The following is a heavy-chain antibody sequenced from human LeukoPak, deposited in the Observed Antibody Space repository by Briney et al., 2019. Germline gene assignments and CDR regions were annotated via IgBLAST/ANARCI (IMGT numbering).Heavy chain of an antibody. J-gene: IGHJ4*02. D-gene: IGHD3-3*01. V-gene: IGHV1-18*01. Sequence: ASVKVSCKASGYTFTSYGISWVRQAPGQGLEWMGWISAYNGNTNYAQKLQGRVTMTTDTSTSTAYMELRSLRSDDTAVYYCARGHPPHYDFWSGYYLGVIDYWGQGTLVTVSS. CDR2: ISAYNGNT. CDR1: GYTFTSYG. CDR3: ARGHPPHYDFWSGYYLGVIDY.